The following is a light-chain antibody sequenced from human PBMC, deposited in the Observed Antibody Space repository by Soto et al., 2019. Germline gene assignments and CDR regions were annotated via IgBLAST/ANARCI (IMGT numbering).Light chain of an antibody. J-gene: IGKJ5*01. Sequence: DIVMTQSPDSLAVSLGERATINCKSSQSVLYSSNNKNYLAWYQQKPGQPPKLLIYWASTRESGVPDRFSGSGSGTDFTLTISSLEPEDFAVYYCQQRSNWPTFGQGTRLENK. CDR2: WAS. V-gene: IGKV4-1*01. CDR3: QQRSNWPT. CDR1: QSVLYSSNNKNY.